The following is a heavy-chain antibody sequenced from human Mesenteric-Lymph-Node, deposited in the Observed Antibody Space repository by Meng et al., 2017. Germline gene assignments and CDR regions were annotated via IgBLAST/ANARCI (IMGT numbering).Heavy chain of an antibody. V-gene: IGHV1-3*01. Sequence: QVQLVQSGAEVKKPGASVKVSCKASGYTFTSYAMHWVRQAPGQRLEWMGWINAGNGNTKYSQRFQGRVTITRDTSASTAYMELSSLRSEDTAVYYCARGSIQKLFDPWGQGTLVTVSS. D-gene: IGHD5-18*01. CDR1: GYTFTSYA. CDR3: ARGSIQKLFDP. CDR2: INAGNGNT. J-gene: IGHJ5*02.